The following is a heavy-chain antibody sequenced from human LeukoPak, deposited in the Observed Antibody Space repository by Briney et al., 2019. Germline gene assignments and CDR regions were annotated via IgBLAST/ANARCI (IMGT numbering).Heavy chain of an antibody. V-gene: IGHV1-24*01. CDR2: FDPEDGET. J-gene: IGHJ4*02. Sequence: GASVTVSCTVSGYTLTELSMHWVRQAPGKGLEWMGGFDPEDGETIYAQKFQGRVTMTEDTSTDTAYMELSSLRSEDTAVYYCATLIPRYFDYWGQGTLVTVSS. CDR1: GYTLTELS. CDR3: ATLIPRYFDY.